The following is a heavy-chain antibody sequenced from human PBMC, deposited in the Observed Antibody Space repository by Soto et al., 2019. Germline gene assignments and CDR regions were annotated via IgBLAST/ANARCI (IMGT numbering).Heavy chain of an antibody. J-gene: IGHJ3*02. CDR1: GFTFDDYA. Sequence: GGSPRLSCAASGFTFDDYAMHWVRQAPGKGLEWVSGISWNSGSIGYADSVKGRFTVSRDNAKNSLYLQMNSLRAEDTALYYCAKDGRLRWGELSLSMMPAIDSWGQGTRVTVAS. CDR2: ISWNSGSI. V-gene: IGHV3-9*01. CDR3: AKDGRLRWGELSLSMMPAIDS. D-gene: IGHD3-16*02.